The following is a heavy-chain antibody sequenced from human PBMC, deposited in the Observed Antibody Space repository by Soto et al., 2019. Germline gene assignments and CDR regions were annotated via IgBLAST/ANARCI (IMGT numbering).Heavy chain of an antibody. Sequence: EVQLVESGGGLVQPGGSLRLSCAASGFTFSSYDMHWVRQATGKVLEWVSAIGTAGDTYYPGSVKGRFTISRENAKNSLYLQMNSLRAGDTAVYYCARGYCSGGSCYPLWFDPWGQGTLVTVSS. CDR1: GFTFSSYD. V-gene: IGHV3-13*01. CDR3: ARGYCSGGSCYPLWFDP. J-gene: IGHJ5*02. CDR2: IGTAGDT. D-gene: IGHD2-15*01.